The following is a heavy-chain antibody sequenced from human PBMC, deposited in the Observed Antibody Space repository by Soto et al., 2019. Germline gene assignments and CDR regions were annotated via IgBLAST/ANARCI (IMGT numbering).Heavy chain of an antibody. CDR3: ARGVSAGVDY. J-gene: IGHJ4*02. D-gene: IGHD1-26*01. CDR1: GYSFTDYH. Sequence: ASVKVSCKASGYSFTDYHIHWARQAPGQGLEWLGRINPKSGGTSTAQKFQGRVTMTRDTSINTAYMELTTLTSDDTAFYYCARGVSAGVDYWGQGTLVTVS. CDR2: INPKSGGT. V-gene: IGHV1-2*06.